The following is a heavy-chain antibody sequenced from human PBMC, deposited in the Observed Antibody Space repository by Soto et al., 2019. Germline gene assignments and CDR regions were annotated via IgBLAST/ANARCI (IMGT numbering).Heavy chain of an antibody. Sequence: GESLKISCKGSVYSFTSYGISWVRQMPGKGLEWMGRIDPSDSYTNYSPSFQGHVTISADKSISTAYLQWSSLKASDTAMYYCARPTVMVRGVITAYYYYGMDVWGQGTTVTVSS. CDR3: ARPTVMVRGVITAYYYYGMDV. CDR1: VYSFTSYG. D-gene: IGHD3-10*01. CDR2: IDPSDSYT. V-gene: IGHV5-10-1*01. J-gene: IGHJ6*02.